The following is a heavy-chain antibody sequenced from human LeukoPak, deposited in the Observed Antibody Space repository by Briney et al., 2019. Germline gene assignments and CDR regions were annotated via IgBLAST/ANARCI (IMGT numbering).Heavy chain of an antibody. CDR2: IYPGDSDT. CDR1: GYSFNTYW. J-gene: IGHJ3*02. CDR3: ARRQYCSGGDCYXGAFDI. V-gene: IGHV5-51*01. D-gene: IGHD2-15*01. Sequence: PGESLKISFKGSGYSFNTYWIAWVRQMPGKGLEWMGIIYPGDSDTRYSPPFQGQVSISADKSINTAYLQWSSLKASDTAIYYCARRQYCSGGDCYXGAFDIWGQGTMVTVSS.